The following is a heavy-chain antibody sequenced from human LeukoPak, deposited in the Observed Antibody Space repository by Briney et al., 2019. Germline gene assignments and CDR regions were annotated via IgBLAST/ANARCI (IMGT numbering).Heavy chain of an antibody. D-gene: IGHD5-18*01. CDR3: ARASTVGSFGFYFAY. V-gene: IGHV4-59*01. Sequence: SETLSLTCTVSGGSISNFYWHWIRQPPGKALEWIGFIYYSGSTNYNPSLKSRVSISVDTSKNHFSLKLSSVTAADTAVYYCARASTVGSFGFYFAYWGQGTLVTVSS. CDR1: GGSISNFY. CDR2: IYYSGST. J-gene: IGHJ4*02.